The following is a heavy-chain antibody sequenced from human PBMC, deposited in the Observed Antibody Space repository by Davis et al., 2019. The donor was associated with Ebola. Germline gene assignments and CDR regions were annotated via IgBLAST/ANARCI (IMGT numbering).Heavy chain of an antibody. J-gene: IGHJ5*02. Sequence: GESLKISCAASGFTFSSYWVHWVRQAPGKGLVWVSDIKSDGSTTDYADSVKGRFTISRDNAKNTVYLQMNSLKVEDTAVYYCGRDRWGRALVDLLGQGTLVTVSS. CDR2: IKSDGSTT. CDR3: GRDRWGRALVDL. CDR1: GFTFSSYW. D-gene: IGHD3-16*01. V-gene: IGHV3-74*01.